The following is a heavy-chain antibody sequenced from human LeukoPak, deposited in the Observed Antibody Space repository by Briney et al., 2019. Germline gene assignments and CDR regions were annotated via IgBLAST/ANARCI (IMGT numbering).Heavy chain of an antibody. CDR1: GGSISSYY. CDR3: ARTPYDFWSGHSNSHYYYGMDV. J-gene: IGHJ6*02. D-gene: IGHD3-3*01. Sequence: SETLSLTCTVSGGSISSYYWSWIRQPPGKGLEWIGYIYYSGSTNYNPSLKSRVTISVDTSKNQFSLKLSSVTAADTAVYYCARTPYDFWSGHSNSHYYYGMDVWGQGTTVTVSS. CDR2: IYYSGST. V-gene: IGHV4-59*01.